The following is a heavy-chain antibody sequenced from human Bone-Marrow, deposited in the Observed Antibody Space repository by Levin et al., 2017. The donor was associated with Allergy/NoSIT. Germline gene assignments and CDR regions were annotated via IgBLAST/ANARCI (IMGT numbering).Heavy chain of an antibody. Sequence: GESLKISCAASGFTFSSYSMNWVRQAPGKGLEWVSYISSSSGAIYYADSVKGRFTISRDNAKNSLYLQMNSLGVEDTAVYYCARGVGYSSSSGDYWGQGTLVTVSS. CDR3: ARGVGYSSSSGDY. CDR2: ISSSSGAI. J-gene: IGHJ4*02. D-gene: IGHD6-6*01. CDR1: GFTFSSYS. V-gene: IGHV3-48*04.